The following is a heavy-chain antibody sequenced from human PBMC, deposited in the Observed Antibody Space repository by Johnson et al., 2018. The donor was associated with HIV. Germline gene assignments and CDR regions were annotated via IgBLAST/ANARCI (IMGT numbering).Heavy chain of an antibody. CDR1: GFTFSKAW. CDR3: AKDRNWVRLFDGFDI. Sequence: VQLVESGGGLVQPGGSLRLSCAASGFTFSKAWMSWVRQAPGKGLEWVGRIKTDGSSTSYADSVKGRFTISRDNAKNTLYLQMNSLRPEDTAVYYCAKDRNWVRLFDGFDIWGRGTMVTVYS. CDR2: IKTDGSST. V-gene: IGHV3-74*01. D-gene: IGHD7-27*01. J-gene: IGHJ3*02.